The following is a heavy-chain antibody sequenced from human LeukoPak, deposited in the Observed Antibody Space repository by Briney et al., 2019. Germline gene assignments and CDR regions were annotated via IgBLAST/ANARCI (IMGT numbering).Heavy chain of an antibody. J-gene: IGHJ4*02. CDR3: ARERGAALGY. CDR2: IYTSGST. Sequence: PSQALSLTCTVSGGSISSGSYYWSWIRQPAGKGLEWIGRIYTSGSTNYNPSLKSRVTISVDTSKNQFSLKLSSVTAADTAVYYCARERGAALGYWGQGTLVTVSS. CDR1: GGSISSGSYY. D-gene: IGHD1-26*01. V-gene: IGHV4-61*02.